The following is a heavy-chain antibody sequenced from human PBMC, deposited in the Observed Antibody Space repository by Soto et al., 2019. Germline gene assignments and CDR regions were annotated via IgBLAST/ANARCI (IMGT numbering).Heavy chain of an antibody. J-gene: IGHJ4*02. D-gene: IGHD3-22*01. V-gene: IGHV4-39*01. CDR3: ARAPDYYDSSGYYS. CDR1: GGSISSSSYY. CDR2: IYYSGST. Sequence: SETLSLTCTVSGGSISSSSYYWGWIRQPPGKGLEWIGSIYYSGSTYYNPSLKSRVTISVDTSKNQFSLKLSSVTAADTAVYYCARAPDYYDSSGYYSWGQGTLVTVPQ.